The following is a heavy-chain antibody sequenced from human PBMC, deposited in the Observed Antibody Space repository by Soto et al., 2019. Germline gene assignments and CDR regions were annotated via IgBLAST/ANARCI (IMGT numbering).Heavy chain of an antibody. Sequence: PGGSLRLSCAASGFTFSSYWMSWVRQAPGKGLEWVANIKQDGSEKYYADSVKGRFTISRDNAKNSLYLQMNSLRAEDTAVYYCARDSFYSSSWYRGWFDPWGQGTLVTVSS. CDR3: ARDSFYSSSWYRGWFDP. V-gene: IGHV3-7*03. CDR1: GFTFSSYW. J-gene: IGHJ5*02. CDR2: IKQDGSEK. D-gene: IGHD6-13*01.